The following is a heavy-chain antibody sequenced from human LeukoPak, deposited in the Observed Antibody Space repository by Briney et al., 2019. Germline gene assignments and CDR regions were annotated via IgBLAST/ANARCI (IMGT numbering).Heavy chain of an antibody. V-gene: IGHV3-23*01. Sequence: GGSLRLSCAASGFTFSSYDMSWVRQAPGKGLEWVSAISNTGGRTYYADSVKGRFTISRDNSKNTLYLQMNSLRAEDTAVYYCARGMGTEKYYDFWSGYYTGYYYGMDVWGQGTTVTVSS. J-gene: IGHJ6*02. CDR3: ARGMGTEKYYDFWSGYYTGYYYGMDV. D-gene: IGHD3-3*01. CDR2: ISNTGGRT. CDR1: GFTFSSYD.